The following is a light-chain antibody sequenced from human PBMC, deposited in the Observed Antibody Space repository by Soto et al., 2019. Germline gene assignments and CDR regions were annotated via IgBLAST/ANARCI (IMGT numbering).Light chain of an antibody. CDR3: QQYNNWPPRIT. J-gene: IGKJ5*01. Sequence: EIVLPQFPGPLSLSLGDKATLSCRASQSVGSNYLAWYQQKPGQAPRLLIYGASSRATGIPDRFSGSESGTDFTLTITRLEPEDFAVYYCQQYNNWPPRITFGQGTRLEIK. CDR1: QSVGSNY. V-gene: IGKV3-20*01. CDR2: GAS.